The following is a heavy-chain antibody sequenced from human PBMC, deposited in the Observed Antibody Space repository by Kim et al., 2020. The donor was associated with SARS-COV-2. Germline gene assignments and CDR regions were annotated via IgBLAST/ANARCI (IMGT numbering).Heavy chain of an antibody. CDR2: ISAYNGNT. CDR3: ARVDYDFWSGYGSCLY. Sequence: ASVKVSCKASGYTFTSYGISWVRQAPGQGLEWMGWISAYNGNTNYAQKLQGRVTMTTDTSTSTAYMELRSLRSDDTAVYYCARVDYDFWSGYGSCLYWGQGTLVTVSS. J-gene: IGHJ4*02. CDR1: GYTFTSYG. D-gene: IGHD3-3*01. V-gene: IGHV1-18*01.